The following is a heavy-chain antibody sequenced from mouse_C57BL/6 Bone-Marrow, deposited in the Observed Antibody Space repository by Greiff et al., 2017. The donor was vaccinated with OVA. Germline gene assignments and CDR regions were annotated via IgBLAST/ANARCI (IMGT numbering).Heavy chain of an antibody. CDR2: ISAGGSYT. D-gene: IGHD1-1*02. CDR3: ARDYGHGGSAMDY. V-gene: IGHV5-4*03. CDR1: GFTFSSYA. J-gene: IGHJ4*01. Sequence: EVKLMESGGGLVKPGGSLKLSCAASGFTFSSYAMSWVRQTPEKRLEWVATISAGGSYTYYPDNVKGRFTISRDNAKNKLYMQRSHLKSEDTAMYYCARDYGHGGSAMDYWGQGTSVTVSS.